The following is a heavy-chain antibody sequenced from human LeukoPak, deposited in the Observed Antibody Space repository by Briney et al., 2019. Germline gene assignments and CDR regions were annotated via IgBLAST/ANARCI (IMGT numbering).Heavy chain of an antibody. CDR2: IYYSGST. CDR1: GGSVSSGSYY. D-gene: IGHD2-8*01. V-gene: IGHV4-61*01. Sequence: SETLSLTCTVSGGSVSSGSYYWSWIRQPPGKGLEWIGYIYYSGSTNYNPSLKSRVTISVDTSKNQFSLKLSSVTAADTAVYYCARDRARSILYYRLGAFDIWGQGTMVTVSS. CDR3: ARDRARSILYYRLGAFDI. J-gene: IGHJ3*02.